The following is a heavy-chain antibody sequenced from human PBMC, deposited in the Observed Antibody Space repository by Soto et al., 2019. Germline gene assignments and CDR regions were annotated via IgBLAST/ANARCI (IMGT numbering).Heavy chain of an antibody. V-gene: IGHV1-69*12. CDR1: GGTFSSYA. CDR2: IIPIFGTA. CDR3: ARTYCSGGSCWKYNWFDP. D-gene: IGHD2-15*01. J-gene: IGHJ5*02. Sequence: QVQLVQSGAEVKKPGSSVKVSRKASGGTFSSYAISWVRQAPGQGLEWMGGIIPIFGTANYAQKFQGRVTITADESTSTAYMELSSLRSEDTAVYYCARTYCSGGSCWKYNWFDPWGQGTLVTVSS.